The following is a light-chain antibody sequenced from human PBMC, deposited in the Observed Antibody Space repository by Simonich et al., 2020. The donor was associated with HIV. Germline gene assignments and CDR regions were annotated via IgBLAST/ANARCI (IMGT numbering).Light chain of an antibody. J-gene: IGKJ4*01. CDR1: QSVLYSSNNKNY. CDR3: QQYYSTPLT. Sequence: DIVMTQSPDSLAVSLGERATINCKSSQSVLYSSNNKNYLAWYQQKPGQPPKLLIYWASTRESGVPDRFSGSGSGTDFTLTISSLQAEDVAVYYCQQYYSTPLTFGVGTKVEI. V-gene: IGKV4-1*01. CDR2: WAS.